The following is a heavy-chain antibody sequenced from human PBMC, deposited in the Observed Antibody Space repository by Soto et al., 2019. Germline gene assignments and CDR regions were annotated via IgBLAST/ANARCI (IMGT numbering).Heavy chain of an antibody. CDR1: DGSISSHY. J-gene: IGHJ6*02. CDR3: ARSGGDDGYNGMDV. V-gene: IGHV4-4*07. D-gene: IGHD2-21*02. Sequence: TSETLSLTCAISDGSISSHYWSWIRQPAGKGLEWIGRMYTSGGANYNPSLRSRVTMSRDTSKNHLSLKLTSVTAADAAVYYCARSGGDDGYNGMDVWGQGTTVTVSS. CDR2: MYTSGGA.